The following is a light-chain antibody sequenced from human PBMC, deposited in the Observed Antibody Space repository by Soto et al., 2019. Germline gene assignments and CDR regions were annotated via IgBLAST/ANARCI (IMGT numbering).Light chain of an antibody. Sequence: EIVMTQSPVTLSVSPGERATLSCRVSQIVSRKLVWYQQKPGQAPRLLIYDTSTRATGIPARFSGSGSGTEFTLTISSLQSEDFAVYYCQQYSNWPPITFGQGTRLEIK. V-gene: IGKV3-15*01. CDR1: QIVSRK. CDR3: QQYSNWPPIT. CDR2: DTS. J-gene: IGKJ5*01.